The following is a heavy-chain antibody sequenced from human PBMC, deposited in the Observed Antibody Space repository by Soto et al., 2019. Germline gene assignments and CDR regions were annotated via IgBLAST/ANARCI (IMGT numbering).Heavy chain of an antibody. CDR2: IYYTGTT. J-gene: IGHJ4*02. V-gene: IGHV4-39*01. Sequence: QLQLQESGPGLVEPSETLSLTCTVSGGSIRGSDYYWAWIRQPPGKGLEWLGTIYYTGTTYYNPSLKHRVTLSVDTSKNQFSLNLHSVSAADTAVYFCADMRGQWLPRDWGQGTLVTVSS. CDR1: GGSIRGSDYY. CDR3: ADMRGQWLPRD. D-gene: IGHD6-19*01.